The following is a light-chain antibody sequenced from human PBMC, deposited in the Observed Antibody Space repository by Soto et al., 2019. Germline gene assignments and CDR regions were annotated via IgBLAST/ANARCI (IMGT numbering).Light chain of an antibody. CDR1: QSIDNNY. CDR2: GAS. Sequence: EIVLTHSPGTLSLSPGERATLSCRASQSIDNNYLAWYQQKPGQAPRLVIYGASTRATDIPDRFSASGSGTDFSLTISSLQSEDFAVYYCQQHDKLPPAFGQGTKVDI. J-gene: IGKJ1*01. CDR3: QQHDKLPPA. V-gene: IGKV3D-7*01.